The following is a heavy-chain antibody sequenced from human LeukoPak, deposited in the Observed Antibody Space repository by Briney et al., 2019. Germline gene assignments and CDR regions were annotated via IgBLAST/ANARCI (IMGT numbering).Heavy chain of an antibody. Sequence: SVTLSLTCAVYGGSFSGYYWSWIRQPPGKGLEWIGEINPSGSTNYNPSLKSRVTISVDTSKNQFSLKLSSVTAADTAVYYCARARMTTVKFFDYWGQGTLVTVSS. D-gene: IGHD4-17*01. V-gene: IGHV4-34*01. J-gene: IGHJ4*02. CDR3: ARARMTTVKFFDY. CDR2: INPSGST. CDR1: GGSFSGYY.